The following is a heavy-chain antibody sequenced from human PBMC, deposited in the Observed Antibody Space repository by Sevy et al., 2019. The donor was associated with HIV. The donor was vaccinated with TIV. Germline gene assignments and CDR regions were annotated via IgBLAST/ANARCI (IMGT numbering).Heavy chain of an antibody. J-gene: IGHJ6*02. Sequence: SETLSLTCAVYGGSFSGYYWSWIRQPPGKGLKLIGEINHSGSTNYNPSLKSRVTISVDTSKNQFSLKLSSVTAADTAVYYCARSVHSSSWYPGIYYYYGMDVWGQGTTVTVSS. CDR1: GGSFSGYY. CDR3: ARSVHSSSWYPGIYYYYGMDV. D-gene: IGHD6-13*01. CDR2: INHSGST. V-gene: IGHV4-34*01.